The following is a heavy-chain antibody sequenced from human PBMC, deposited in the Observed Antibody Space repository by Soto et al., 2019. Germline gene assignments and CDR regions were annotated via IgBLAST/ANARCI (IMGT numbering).Heavy chain of an antibody. CDR2: ISYDGSNK. CDR3: AKDNWNWIDY. J-gene: IGHJ4*02. CDR1: GFTFSSYG. V-gene: IGHV3-30*18. Sequence: XGSLRLSCAASGFTFSSYGMHWVRQAPGKGLEWVAVISYDGSNKYYADSVKGRFTISRDNSKNTLYLQMNSLRAEDTAVYYCAKDNWNWIDYWGQGTLVTVSS. D-gene: IGHD1-7*01.